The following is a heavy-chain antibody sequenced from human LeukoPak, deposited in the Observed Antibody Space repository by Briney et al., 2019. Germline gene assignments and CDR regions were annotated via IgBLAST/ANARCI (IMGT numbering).Heavy chain of an antibody. CDR3: ARDPTTRSNQPQYYIDY. CDR2: ISLYGSDK. CDR1: GFTFSSYA. V-gene: IGHV3-30*04. J-gene: IGHJ4*02. Sequence: SGGSLRLSCAASGFTFSSYAMHWVRQAPGKGLEWVAVISLYGSDKYYADSVKGRFTISRDDSKNTLYLQMNSLRADDTAVYYCARDPTTRSNQPQYYIDYWGQGTLVTVSS. D-gene: IGHD4-17*01.